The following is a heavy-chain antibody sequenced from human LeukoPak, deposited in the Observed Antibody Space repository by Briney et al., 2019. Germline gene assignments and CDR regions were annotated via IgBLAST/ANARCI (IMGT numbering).Heavy chain of an antibody. Sequence: GSLRLSCAASGFTFSDYNMGWMRQARGKGLEWVSYTRNSDNNMFYADSVKGRFTISRDNAKYSVYLQMNSLRAEDTAVYYCARRIAGDGSHAFDIWGQGTMVTVSS. D-gene: IGHD6-19*01. V-gene: IGHV3-11*01. J-gene: IGHJ3*02. CDR2: TRNSDNNM. CDR3: ARRIAGDGSHAFDI. CDR1: GFTFSDYN.